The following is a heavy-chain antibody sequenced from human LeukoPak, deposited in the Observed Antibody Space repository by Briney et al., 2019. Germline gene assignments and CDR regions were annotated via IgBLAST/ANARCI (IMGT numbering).Heavy chain of an antibody. D-gene: IGHD2-2*01. CDR2: LSSGDNT. CDR3: ARRYCSTCPTGHAFDL. Sequence: GGSLRLACAASGFNVNSYYMSWVSQASGRGLEWVAALSSGDNTHYADSVNGRFTISRDNSKNTLYLQLNSLRAEDTAVYYCARRYCSTCPTGHAFDLWGQGTMVTVSS. CDR1: GFNVNSYY. J-gene: IGHJ3*01. V-gene: IGHV3-53*01.